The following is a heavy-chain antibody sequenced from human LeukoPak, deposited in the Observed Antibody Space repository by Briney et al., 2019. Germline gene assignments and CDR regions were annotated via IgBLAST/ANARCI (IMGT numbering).Heavy chain of an antibody. CDR1: GYAFSSYA. V-gene: IGHV1-3*01. D-gene: IGHD5-24*01. Sequence: ASVKVSCKASGYAFSSYAMHWVRQAPGQRLEWMGWINAGNGNTKYSQKFQGRVTITRDTSASTAYMELSSLRSEDTAVYYCARPSRWLQYLYFDYWGQGTLVTVSS. CDR3: ARPSRWLQYLYFDY. J-gene: IGHJ4*02. CDR2: INAGNGNT.